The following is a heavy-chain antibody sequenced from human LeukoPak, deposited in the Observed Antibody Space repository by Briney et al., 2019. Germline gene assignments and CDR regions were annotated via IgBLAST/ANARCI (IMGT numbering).Heavy chain of an antibody. Sequence: GGSLRLSCAASGFTVSSNYMSWVRQAPGKGLEWVSIIYSGGGTYYADSVKGRFTISRDNSKNALYLQMNSLRAEGTAVYYCARGAIPYYFDYWGQGALVTVSS. V-gene: IGHV3-53*01. J-gene: IGHJ4*02. D-gene: IGHD2-21*01. CDR2: IYSGGGT. CDR3: ARGAIPYYFDY. CDR1: GFTVSSNY.